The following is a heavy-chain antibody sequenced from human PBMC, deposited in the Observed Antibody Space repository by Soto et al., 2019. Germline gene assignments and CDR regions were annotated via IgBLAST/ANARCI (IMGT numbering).Heavy chain of an antibody. Sequence: QVQLQESGPGLVKPSETLSLTCTVSGVSVSSGSYYWSWIRQPPGKGLEWIGYIYNSGNTNYNHXLKSGASILVXXSXTXXSPQLTSVTAADTAVYYCARDKCDGDYVPYGYFDLWGRGTLVTVSS. J-gene: IGHJ2*01. D-gene: IGHD4-17*01. CDR2: IYNSGNT. V-gene: IGHV4-61*01. CDR1: GVSVSSGSYY. CDR3: ARDKCDGDYVPYGYFDL.